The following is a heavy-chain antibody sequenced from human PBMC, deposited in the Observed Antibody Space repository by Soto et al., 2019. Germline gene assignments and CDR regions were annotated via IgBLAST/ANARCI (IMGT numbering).Heavy chain of an antibody. CDR2: IIPLHNTS. J-gene: IGHJ6*02. V-gene: IGHV1-69*06. CDR3: AIWSNWNPLYYRGMDV. Sequence: QVQLLQSGAEVKKPGSSVKVSCKVSGGAFTNYSLNWVRHAPGQGLEWLGGIIPLHNTSNYSLKLLGRGSVTADISSNKVYMHLSGLTSDDTATYYCAIWSNWNPLYYRGMDVWGQGTTVTVSS. CDR1: GGAFTNYS. D-gene: IGHD1-20*01.